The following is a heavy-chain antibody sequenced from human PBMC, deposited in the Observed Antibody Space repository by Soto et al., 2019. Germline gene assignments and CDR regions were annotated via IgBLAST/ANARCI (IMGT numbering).Heavy chain of an antibody. D-gene: IGHD3-10*01. CDR2: IFYSGST. V-gene: IGHV4-39*01. CDR3: ARRYGWLYFDY. Sequence: SETLSLTCTISGDSISSSNYFWGWIRQPPGKGLEWIGTIFYSGSTYYNPSLKSRVTISVDTSKNQFSLKLTSVTAADTALYYCARRYGWLYFDYWGQGSLVTVSS. CDR1: GDSISSSNYF. J-gene: IGHJ4*02.